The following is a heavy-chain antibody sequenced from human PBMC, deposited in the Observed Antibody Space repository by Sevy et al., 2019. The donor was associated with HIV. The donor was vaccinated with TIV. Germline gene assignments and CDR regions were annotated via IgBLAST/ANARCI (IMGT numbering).Heavy chain of an antibody. J-gene: IGHJ3*02. Sequence: SETLSLTCTVSGGSISSSSYYWGWIRQPPGKGLEWIGSIYYSGSTYYNPSLKSRVTISVDTSKNQFSLKLSSVTAADTAVYYCARLLGGGDWGAFDIWGQGTMVTASS. CDR1: GGSISSSSYY. CDR3: ARLLGGGDWGAFDI. CDR2: IYYSGST. D-gene: IGHD2-21*02. V-gene: IGHV4-39*01.